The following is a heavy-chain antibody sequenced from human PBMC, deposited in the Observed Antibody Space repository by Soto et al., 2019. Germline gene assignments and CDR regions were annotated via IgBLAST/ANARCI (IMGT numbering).Heavy chain of an antibody. CDR2: IYHSGST. CDR3: ARGGITMVRGVINWFDP. CDR1: GGSISSGGYS. D-gene: IGHD3-10*01. V-gene: IGHV4-30-2*01. J-gene: IGHJ5*02. Sequence: QLQLQESGSGLVKPSQTLSLTCAVSGGSISSGGYSWSWIRQPPGKGLEWIGYIYHSGSTYYNPSLKSRVTISVDRSKNQFSLKLSSVTAADTAVYYCARGGITMVRGVINWFDPWGQGTLVTVSS.